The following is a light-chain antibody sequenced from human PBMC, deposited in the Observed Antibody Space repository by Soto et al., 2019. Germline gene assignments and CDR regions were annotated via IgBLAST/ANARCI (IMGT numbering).Light chain of an antibody. Sequence: DIQMTQSPSTLSASVGDRVTITCRASQSITSLLAWYQQKPGKPPKLLIYKASSLPSGVPSRFSGNGSGTEFTLTISSLQPDDFATYYCQQYTSYYTFGQGTKLEIK. CDR2: KAS. CDR3: QQYTSYYT. V-gene: IGKV1-5*03. CDR1: QSITSL. J-gene: IGKJ2*01.